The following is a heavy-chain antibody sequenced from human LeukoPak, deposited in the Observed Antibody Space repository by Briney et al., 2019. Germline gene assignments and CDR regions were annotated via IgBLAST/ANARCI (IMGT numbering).Heavy chain of an antibody. CDR3: ARVPYAVFWSRGFDH. V-gene: IGHV3-9*01. J-gene: IGHJ4*02. Sequence: GRSLSLSCAASGFTFDDYAMHWVRQAPGQGLVWVSGISWNSGSIGYADSVKGRFTISRDNSKNSLYLQMNSLRAEDTALYYCARVPYAVFWSRGFDHWGQGTQVTVSS. CDR2: ISWNSGSI. D-gene: IGHD3-3*01. CDR1: GFTFDDYA.